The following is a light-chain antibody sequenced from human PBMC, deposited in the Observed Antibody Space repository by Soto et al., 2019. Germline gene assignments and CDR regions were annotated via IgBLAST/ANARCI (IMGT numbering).Light chain of an antibody. V-gene: IGLV2-11*01. CDR2: DVS. J-gene: IGLJ1*01. CDR3: CSYAGSYTDV. Sequence: QSALTQPRSVSGSPGQSVTISCTGTSSDVGGWNHVSWYQHHPGKAPKLMIYDVSERPSGVPDRFSGSKSGNTASLTISGLQAEDEADYYCCSYAGSYTDVFGTGTKLTVL. CDR1: SSDVGGWNH.